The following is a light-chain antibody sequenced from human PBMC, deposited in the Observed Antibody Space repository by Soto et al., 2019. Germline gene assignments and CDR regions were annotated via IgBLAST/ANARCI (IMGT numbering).Light chain of an antibody. CDR2: GAS. V-gene: IGKV3-15*01. J-gene: IGKJ1*01. CDR1: QSISIN. Sequence: EIVMTQSPATLSVSPGERATLSCGASQSISINLAWFQQNPGQAPRLLISGASTRAAGIPARFSGSGSGTEFTLTISSLQSEDFATYYCQQYNDWPRTFGQGTKVDIK. CDR3: QQYNDWPRT.